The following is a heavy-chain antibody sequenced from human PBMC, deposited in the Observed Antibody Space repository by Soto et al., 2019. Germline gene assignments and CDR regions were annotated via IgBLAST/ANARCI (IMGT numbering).Heavy chain of an antibody. Sequence: PGESLKISCKGSGYSFTSYWIGWVRQMPGKGLEWMGIIYPGDSDTRYSPSFQGQVTLSADKSISTAYLQWSSLKASDTAMYYCARSFETAMSTAYGMDVWGQGTTVTVSS. V-gene: IGHV5-51*01. D-gene: IGHD5-18*01. CDR3: ARSFETAMSTAYGMDV. J-gene: IGHJ6*02. CDR1: GYSFTSYW. CDR2: IYPGDSDT.